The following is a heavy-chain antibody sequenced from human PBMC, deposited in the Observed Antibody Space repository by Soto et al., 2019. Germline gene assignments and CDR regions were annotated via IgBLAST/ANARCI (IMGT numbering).Heavy chain of an antibody. CDR2: INGDESKK. CDR1: GFTFGNYW. Sequence: PGGSLRLSCVVSGFTFGNYWMSWVRQAPGKGLEWVANINGDESKKTYVDSVKGRFTISRDNANNSLYLQMSSLRADDTAVYYCVRWEYTGGWYFDSWGQGTLVTVSS. D-gene: IGHD2-8*02. CDR3: VRWEYTGGWYFDS. V-gene: IGHV3-7*01. J-gene: IGHJ4*02.